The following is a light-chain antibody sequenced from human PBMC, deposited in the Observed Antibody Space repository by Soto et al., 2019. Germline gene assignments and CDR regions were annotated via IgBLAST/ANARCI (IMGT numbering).Light chain of an antibody. J-gene: IGKJ1*01. CDR3: QRYNNGRT. V-gene: IGKV1-27*01. Sequence: DIQVTQSRSTLYASVGDRVTITCRASESISSWLAWYQQKPGKAPKLLIYAASTLQPGVPSRFSGSGSGTDFTLNINSLQPEDIATYYCQRYNNGRTFGQGTKVDIK. CDR1: ESISSW. CDR2: AAS.